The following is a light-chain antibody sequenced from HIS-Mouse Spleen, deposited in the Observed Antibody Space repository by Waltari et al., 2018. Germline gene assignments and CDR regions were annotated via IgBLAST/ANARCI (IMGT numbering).Light chain of an antibody. CDR3: QQYYSYPLT. CDR1: QGISSY. Sequence: AIRMTQSPSSLSASTGDRVTITCRASQGISSYLAWYQQEPGKAPKLLIYAPSTLQSGVPSRFSGSGSGTDFTLTISCLQSEDFATYYCQQYYSYPLTFGGGTKVEIK. V-gene: IGKV1-8*01. CDR2: APS. J-gene: IGKJ4*01.